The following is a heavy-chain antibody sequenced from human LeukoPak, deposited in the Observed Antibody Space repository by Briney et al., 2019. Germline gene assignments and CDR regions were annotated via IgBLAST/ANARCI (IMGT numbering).Heavy chain of an antibody. Sequence: ASVKVSCKASGYTFTGYYMHWVRQAPGQGLEWMGWINPNTGGTNYAQKFQGRVTMTRDTSISTAYMELSRLRSDDTAVYYCARRLPPYDSSGPIDYWGQGTLVTVSS. CDR1: GYTFTGYY. CDR2: INPNTGGT. J-gene: IGHJ4*02. CDR3: ARRLPPYDSSGPIDY. D-gene: IGHD3-22*01. V-gene: IGHV1-2*02.